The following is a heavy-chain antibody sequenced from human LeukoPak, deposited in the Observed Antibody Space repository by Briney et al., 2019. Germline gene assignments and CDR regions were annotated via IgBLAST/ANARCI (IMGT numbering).Heavy chain of an antibody. CDR1: GLTVNSNY. CDR3: VSQKWLYAFDI. V-gene: IGHV3-53*01. CDR2: IYSGGAT. Sequence: PGGSLRLSCVASGLTVNSNYMSRVRQAPGKGLEWVSAIYSGGATYYADSVKGRFTVSRDDSKNTLYLQMYRLRAEDTAMYYCVSQKWLYAFDIWGQGTMVAVSS. D-gene: IGHD5-24*01. J-gene: IGHJ3*02.